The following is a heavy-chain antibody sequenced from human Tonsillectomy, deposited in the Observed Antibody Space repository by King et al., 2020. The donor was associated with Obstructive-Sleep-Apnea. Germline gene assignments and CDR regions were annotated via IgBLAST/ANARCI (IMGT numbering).Heavy chain of an antibody. J-gene: IGHJ6*02. CDR2: IYYSGST. CDR3: ARASSHTYYYYYGMDV. Sequence: QLQESGPGLVKPSETLSLTCTVSGGSISSSSYYWGWIRQPPGKGLEWIGRIYYSGSTYYNLSLKSRVTISVDTSKNQFSLKLSSVTAADTAVYYCARASSHTYYYYYGMDVWGQGTTVTVSS. CDR1: GGSISSSSYY. V-gene: IGHV4-39*07.